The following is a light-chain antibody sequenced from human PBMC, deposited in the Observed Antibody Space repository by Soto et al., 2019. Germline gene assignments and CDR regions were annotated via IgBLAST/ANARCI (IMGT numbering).Light chain of an antibody. CDR3: SSYAGSSNV. CDR2: EVN. Sequence: QSVLTQPPSASGSPGQSVAISCTGTSSDVGGYNYVSWYQQHPGKAPKLMIYEVNKRPSGVPDRFSGSKSGNTASLTVSGLQAEDEADYYCSSYAGSSNVFXTGTKGTVL. V-gene: IGLV2-8*01. J-gene: IGLJ1*01. CDR1: SSDVGGYNY.